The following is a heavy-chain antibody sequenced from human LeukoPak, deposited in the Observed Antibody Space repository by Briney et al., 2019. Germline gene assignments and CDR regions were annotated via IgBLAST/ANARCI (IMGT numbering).Heavy chain of an antibody. CDR1: GFTFSSYS. D-gene: IGHD2-21*02. V-gene: IGHV3-21*01. CDR2: ISSSSSYI. CDR3: ARERALNCGGDCYFGY. J-gene: IGHJ4*02. Sequence: GGSLRLSCAASGFTFSSYSMNWVRQAPGKGLEWVSSISSSSSYIYYADSVKGRFTISRDNAKNPLYLQMNSLRADDTAVYYCARERALNCGGDCYFGYWGQGTLVTVSS.